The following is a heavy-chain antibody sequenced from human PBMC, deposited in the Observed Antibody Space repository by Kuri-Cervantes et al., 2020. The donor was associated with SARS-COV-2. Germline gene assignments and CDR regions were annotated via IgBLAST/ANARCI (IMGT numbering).Heavy chain of an antibody. J-gene: IGHJ4*02. CDR1: GFTVSSNY. Sequence: GESLKISCAASGFTVSSNYMSWVRQAPGKGLEWVSVIYSCGSTYYADSVKGRFTISRDNSKNTLYLQMNSLRAEDTAVYYCAGGYLFDYWGQGTLVTVSS. CDR3: AGGYLFDY. D-gene: IGHD3-16*02. V-gene: IGHV3-66*03. CDR2: IYSCGST.